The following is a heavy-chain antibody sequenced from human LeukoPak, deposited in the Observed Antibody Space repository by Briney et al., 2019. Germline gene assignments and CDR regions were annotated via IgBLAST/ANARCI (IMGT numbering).Heavy chain of an antibody. Sequence: GRSLRLSCAASGFTFSSYGMHWVRQAPGKGLEWVSYISSSGSTIYYADSVKGRFTISRDNAKNSLYLQMNSLRAEDTAVYYCARFDYANYYFDYWGQGTLVTVSS. J-gene: IGHJ4*02. D-gene: IGHD4-17*01. CDR2: ISSSGSTI. V-gene: IGHV3-48*04. CDR1: GFTFSSYG. CDR3: ARFDYANYYFDY.